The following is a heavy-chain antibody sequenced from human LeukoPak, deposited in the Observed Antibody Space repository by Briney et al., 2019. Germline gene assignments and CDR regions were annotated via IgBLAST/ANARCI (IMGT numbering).Heavy chain of an antibody. V-gene: IGHV3-7*01. D-gene: IGHD3-3*01. Sequence: GGSLRLSCEVSGSTFRNYWMSWLRQAPGKGLEWVANIKQDGSEKYYVDSVKGRFTISRDNAKNSLYLQMNSLRPEDTAVYYCARVGTYYDFWSGYYPFDYWGQGTLVTVSS. CDR2: IKQDGSEK. CDR3: ARVGTYYDFWSGYYPFDY. J-gene: IGHJ4*02. CDR1: GSTFRNYW.